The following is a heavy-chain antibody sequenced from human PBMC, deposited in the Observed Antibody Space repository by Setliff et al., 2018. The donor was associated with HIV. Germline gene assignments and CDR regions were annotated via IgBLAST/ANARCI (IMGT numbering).Heavy chain of an antibody. CDR1: GGSISSGGYY. V-gene: IGHV4-31*03. D-gene: IGHD3-22*01. J-gene: IGHJ4*02. CDR2: TYYSGST. Sequence: SETLSLTCTVSGGSISSGGYYWSWIRQHPRKGLEWIGYTYYSGSTDYNPSLKSRVTISVDPSNNQFSLKMNSVTAADTAVYYCARASCSYDSTGYLYWGQGTLVTVSS. CDR3: ARASCSYDSTGYLY.